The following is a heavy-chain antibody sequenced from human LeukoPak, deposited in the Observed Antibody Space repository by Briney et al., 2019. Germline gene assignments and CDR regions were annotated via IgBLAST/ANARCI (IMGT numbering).Heavy chain of an antibody. CDR1: GITLSNYG. D-gene: IGHD1-14*01. J-gene: IGHJ3*02. CDR2: ISDSGGRT. Sequence: GGSLRLSCAVSGITLSNYGMSWVRQAPGKGLEWVAGISDSGGRTNYADSVKGRFTIPRDNPKNTLYLQMNSLRAEDTAVYYCARHRNQGGYSGVRALDIWGQGTMVTVSS. CDR3: ARHRNQGGYSGVRALDI. V-gene: IGHV3-23*01.